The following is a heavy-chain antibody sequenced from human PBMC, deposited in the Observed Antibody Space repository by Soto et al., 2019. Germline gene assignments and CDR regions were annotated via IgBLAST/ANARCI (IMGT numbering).Heavy chain of an antibody. CDR3: ATVRAHYLDY. J-gene: IGHJ4*02. CDR2: IYYTGGT. V-gene: IGHV4-30-4*01. Sequence: HVQLQESGPGLVKPSQTLSLTCTVSGGSISSDYYYWSWIRQPPGKGLEWLAFIYYTGGTYYNPSLKSRLTISIDTSKNQFSLSLRSVTAADTAVYYCATVRAHYLDYWGQGTLVTVSS. CDR1: GGSISSDYYY.